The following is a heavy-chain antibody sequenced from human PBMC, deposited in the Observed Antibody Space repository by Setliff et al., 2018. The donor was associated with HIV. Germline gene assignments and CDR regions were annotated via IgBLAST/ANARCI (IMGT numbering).Heavy chain of an antibody. D-gene: IGHD6-6*01. CDR3: ARGYSSSSSYYYGMDV. CDR1: GYTFTSYT. CDR2: INAGNGNT. Sequence: ASVKVSCKSSGYTFTSYTMHWVRQAPGQRLEWMGRINAGNGNTKYSQKFQGRVTITRDTSTSTAYMEVRSLRSDDTAAYYCARGYSSSSSYYYGMDVWAKGPRSPSP. V-gene: IGHV1-3*01. J-gene: IGHJ6*02.